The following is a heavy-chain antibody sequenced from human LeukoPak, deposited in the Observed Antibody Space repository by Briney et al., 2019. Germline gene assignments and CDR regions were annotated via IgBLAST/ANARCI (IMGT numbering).Heavy chain of an antibody. D-gene: IGHD3-3*01. J-gene: IGHJ3*02. CDR3: AKGWVRITMPSRNDDAFDI. Sequence: GGSLRLSCAASGFTFSSYGMHWVRQAPGRGLEWVAFIRYDGSNKYYADSVKGRFTISRDNSKNTLYLQMNSLRAEDTAVYYCAKGWVRITMPSRNDDAFDIWGQGTMVTVSS. V-gene: IGHV3-30*02. CDR1: GFTFSSYG. CDR2: IRYDGSNK.